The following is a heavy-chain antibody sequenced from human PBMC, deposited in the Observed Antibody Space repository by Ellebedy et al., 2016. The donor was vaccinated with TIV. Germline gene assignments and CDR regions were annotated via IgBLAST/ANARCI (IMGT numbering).Heavy chain of an antibody. CDR2: TNQDGSQK. CDR3: ARLGPDSTGIHLWSARFDY. J-gene: IGHJ4*02. Sequence: GESLKISXAASGFIFSIHWMGWVRQAPGKGLEWVANTNQDGSQKYYADSVKGRFPISRDNAENSLYLQMDSLRAEDSALYYCARLGPDSTGIHLWSARFDYWGEGTLVTVSS. D-gene: IGHD5-18*01. CDR1: GFIFSIHW. V-gene: IGHV3-7*03.